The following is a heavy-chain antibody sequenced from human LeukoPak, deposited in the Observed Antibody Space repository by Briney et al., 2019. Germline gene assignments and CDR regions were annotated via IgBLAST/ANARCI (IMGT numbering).Heavy chain of an antibody. V-gene: IGHV3-49*04. D-gene: IGHD3-22*01. CDR1: GFTFGDYA. Sequence: GGSLRLSCTASGFTFGDYAMSWVRQAPGKGLEWVGFIRSKAYGGTTEYAASVKGRFTISRDDSKSIAYLQMNSLKTEDTAVYYCTRGDYYDSSGYYFLFDYWGQGTLVTVSS. CDR3: TRGDYYDSSGYYFLFDY. J-gene: IGHJ4*02. CDR2: IRSKAYGGTT.